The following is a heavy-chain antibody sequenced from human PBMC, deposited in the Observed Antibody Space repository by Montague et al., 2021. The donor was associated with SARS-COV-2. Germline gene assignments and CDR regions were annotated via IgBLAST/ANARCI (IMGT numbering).Heavy chain of an antibody. CDR1: GGSIRGYY. CDR2: ISDSGSA. V-gene: IGHV4-34*01. J-gene: IGHJ5*02. Sequence: SETLSLTCAVDGGSIRGYYWSWMRQPPGKGLEWMGEISDSGSANYNPSLRSRVTISLDTSKNQFSLKLISVTAADTAVYYCARAITQSARYGPAGAGGCGYFDPWGQGTPVTVSS. D-gene: IGHD3-22*01. CDR3: ARAITQSARYGPAGAGGCGYFDP.